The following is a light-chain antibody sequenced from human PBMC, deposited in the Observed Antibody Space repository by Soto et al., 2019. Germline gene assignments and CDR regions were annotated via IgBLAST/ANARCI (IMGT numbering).Light chain of an antibody. CDR2: GAS. V-gene: IGKV3-20*01. J-gene: IGKJ1*01. CDR1: QSVSNY. Sequence: EIVLTQSPGTLSLSPGERATLSCRASQSVSNYLAWYQRKPGQAPRLLIYGASSRATGIPDRFSGSGSGTDFTLTISRLEPDVFVGYSSNPKVWPYQTLGQ. CDR3: NPKVWPYQT.